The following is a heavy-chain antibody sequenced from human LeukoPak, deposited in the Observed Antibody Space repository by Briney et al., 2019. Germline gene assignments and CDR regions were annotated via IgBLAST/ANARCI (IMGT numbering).Heavy chain of an antibody. V-gene: IGHV4-38-2*02. J-gene: IGHJ3*02. Sequence: SETLSLTCTVSGYFIKNGYNWGWIRQPPGKGLEWIGYISHSGSTYYNPSLKNRLTLSLDTSKNQFSLKLSSVTAADTAVYYCARGYCSTASCYSFNIWGQGTVVTVSS. CDR2: ISHSGST. CDR3: ARGYCSTASCYSFNI. D-gene: IGHD2-2*01. CDR1: GYFIKNGYN.